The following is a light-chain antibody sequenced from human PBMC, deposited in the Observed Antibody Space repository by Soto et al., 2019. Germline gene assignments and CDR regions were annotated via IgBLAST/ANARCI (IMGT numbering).Light chain of an antibody. CDR2: LNSDGSH. J-gene: IGLJ2*01. CDR3: QTWGTGTYVV. V-gene: IGLV4-69*01. CDR1: SGHSSYA. Sequence: QLVLTQSPSASASLGASVKLTCTLSSGHSSYAIAWHQQQPEKGPRYLMKLNSDGSHSKGDGIPDRFSGSSSGAERYLTIPRLQSEDEADSSCQTWGTGTYVVFGGGTKLTVL.